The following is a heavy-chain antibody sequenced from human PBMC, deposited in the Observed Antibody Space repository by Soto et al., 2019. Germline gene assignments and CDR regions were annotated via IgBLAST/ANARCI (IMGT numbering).Heavy chain of an antibody. CDR1: GFMFRSYA. Sequence: QVQFVESGGGVVQSGRSLRLSCAASGFMFRSYAMHWVRQAPAKGLEWVAGIWYDGSTNYYGDSVKGRYSISRDNSKPMVDLQMNSLRAEDKAVYYCARGASSSSWHIHHFDQWGQGTLVTVSS. J-gene: IGHJ4*02. CDR2: IWYDGSTN. CDR3: ARGASSSSWHIHHFDQ. D-gene: IGHD6-13*01. V-gene: IGHV3-33*01.